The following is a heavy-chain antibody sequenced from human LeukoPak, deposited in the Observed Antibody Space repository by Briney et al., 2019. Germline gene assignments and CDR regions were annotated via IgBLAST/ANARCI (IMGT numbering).Heavy chain of an antibody. CDR1: GYTFTTYG. V-gene: IGHV1-18*01. CDR3: AREGNWFDP. J-gene: IGHJ5*02. Sequence: ASVKVSCKASGYTFTTYGITWVRQAPGQGLEWMGWISAYNGDTNYAQKLQGRVTMTTDTPTNTTYMELRSLRSDDTAVYYCAREGNWFDPWGQGTLVTVSS. CDR2: ISAYNGDT.